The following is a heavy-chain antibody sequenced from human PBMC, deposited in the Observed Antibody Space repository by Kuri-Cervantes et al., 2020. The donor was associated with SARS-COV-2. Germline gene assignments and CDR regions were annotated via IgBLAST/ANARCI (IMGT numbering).Heavy chain of an antibody. CDR3: ARKIAAAGGYGMDV. CDR1: GYTFTSYA. V-gene: IGHV1-69*10. Sequence: SVKVSCKASGYTFTSYAMHWVRQAPGQGLEWMGGIIPIFGIANYAQKFQGRVTITADKSTSTAYMELSSLRSGDTAVYYCARKIAAAGGYGMDVWGQGTTVTVSS. J-gene: IGHJ6*02. D-gene: IGHD6-13*01. CDR2: IIPIFGIA.